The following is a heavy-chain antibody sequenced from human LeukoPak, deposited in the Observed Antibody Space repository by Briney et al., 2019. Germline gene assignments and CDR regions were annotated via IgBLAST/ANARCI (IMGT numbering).Heavy chain of an antibody. Sequence: GGSLRLSCAVSVFTFSSDWMSWVRQAPGKGLGWVDNVKQDGGEKYYVDSVKGRFTISRDNATNSLYLQMNSLRAEDTAVYYCARTMVATFSYWGQGTLVTVSS. CDR2: VKQDGGEK. J-gene: IGHJ4*02. V-gene: IGHV3-7*01. CDR1: VFTFSSDW. CDR3: ARTMVATFSY. D-gene: IGHD5-12*01.